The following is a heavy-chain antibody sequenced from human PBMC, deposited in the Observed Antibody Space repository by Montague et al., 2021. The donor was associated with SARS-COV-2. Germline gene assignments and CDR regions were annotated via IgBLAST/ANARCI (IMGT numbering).Heavy chain of an antibody. CDR2: IYRNGNT. CDR3: ARVSISYDQDDASYGMDV. V-gene: IGHV4-38-2*02. CDR1: GYSISSGDY. J-gene: IGHJ6*02. D-gene: IGHD1-1*01. Sequence: SETLSLTCTVSGYSISSGDYWGWIRQPPGKGLEWVGRIYRNGNTYYKPSFKSRVTISVDTSMNQFSLKLTSVTAADTAVYYCARVSISYDQDDASYGMDVWGQGTTVTVSS.